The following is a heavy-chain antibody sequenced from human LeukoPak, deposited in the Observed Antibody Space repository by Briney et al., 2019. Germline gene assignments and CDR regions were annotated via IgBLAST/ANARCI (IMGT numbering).Heavy chain of an antibody. J-gene: IGHJ6*02. CDR3: AKGGAADAGYYAMDV. CDR2: IWYDGSNK. Sequence: GGSLRLSCAASGFTFSSYGMHWVRQAPGKGLEWVAVIWYDGSNKYYADSVKGRFTISRDNSKNTLYLQMSSLRADDTAVYYCAKGGAADAGYYAMDVWGQGTTVTVPS. V-gene: IGHV3-33*06. CDR1: GFTFSSYG. D-gene: IGHD6-13*01.